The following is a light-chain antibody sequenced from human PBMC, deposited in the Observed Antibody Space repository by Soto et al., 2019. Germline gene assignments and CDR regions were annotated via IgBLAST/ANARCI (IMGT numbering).Light chain of an antibody. J-gene: IGKJ1*01. CDR1: QDIRSD. V-gene: IGKV1-6*01. CDR3: LQDYTYPRT. Sequence: AIQMTQSPSPLSASVGDRVTITCRANQDIRSDLGWYQQKPGRAPQVLIYGASYLQSGVPSRFSGYGSGTDFTLTITNLQPEDFATYYCLQDYTYPRTFGQGTRVEIK. CDR2: GAS.